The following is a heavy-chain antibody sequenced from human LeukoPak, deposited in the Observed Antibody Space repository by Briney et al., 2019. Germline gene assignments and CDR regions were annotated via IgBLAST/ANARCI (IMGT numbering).Heavy chain of an antibody. D-gene: IGHD4-17*01. CDR2: IYYSGST. J-gene: IGHJ5*02. CDR3: ATSGATTATTWGGNWFDP. V-gene: IGHV4-39*07. Sequence: SETLSLTCTVSGGSISSSSYYWGWIRQPPGKGLEWIGSIYYSGSTYYNPSLKSRVTISVDTSKNQFSLKLSSVTAADTAVYYCATSGATTATTWGGNWFDPWGQGALVTVSS. CDR1: GGSISSSSYY.